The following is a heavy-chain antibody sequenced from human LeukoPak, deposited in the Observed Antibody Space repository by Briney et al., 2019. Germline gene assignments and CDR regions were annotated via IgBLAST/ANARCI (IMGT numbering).Heavy chain of an antibody. D-gene: IGHD5-24*01. Sequence: SETLSLTCAVSGGSISSSNWWSWVRQPPGKGLEWIGSIYYSGSTYYNPSLKSRVTISVDTSKNQFSLKLSSVTAADTAVYYCARLDWGDGFTSDYWGQGTLVTVSS. CDR2: IYYSGST. CDR1: GGSISSSNW. CDR3: ARLDWGDGFTSDY. V-gene: IGHV4-39*01. J-gene: IGHJ4*02.